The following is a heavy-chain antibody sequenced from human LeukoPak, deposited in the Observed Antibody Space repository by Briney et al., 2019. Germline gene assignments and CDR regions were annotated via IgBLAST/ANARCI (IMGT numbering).Heavy chain of an antibody. V-gene: IGHV3-23*01. J-gene: IGHJ4*02. CDR3: AKKWGVGTTTLDYFDY. CDR1: GFTFSNYA. D-gene: IGHD1-26*01. Sequence: PGGSLRLSCAASGFTFSNYAMSWVRQAPEKGLEWVSGISGSGGSTYYADSVKGRFTISRDNSKNTLYLQMNSLTDEDTAVYYCAKKWGVGTTTLDYFDYWGQGTLVTVSS. CDR2: ISGSGGST.